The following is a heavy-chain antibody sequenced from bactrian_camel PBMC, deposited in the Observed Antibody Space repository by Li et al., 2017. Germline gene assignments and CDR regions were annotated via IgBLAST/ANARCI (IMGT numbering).Heavy chain of an antibody. V-gene: IGHV3S40*01. Sequence: DVQLVESGGGEEQPGGSLRLSCTTSGFTFSRSLMTWARQAPGKELEWVSAITSGGDFAHYIDSVLGRFTIYEDNAKTAVYLQMRDLKPEDTASYYCAADSHKDVSDLRCDLWGQGTQVTVS. J-gene: IGHJ4*01. CDR3: AADSHKDVSDLRCDL. CDR2: ITSGGDFA. D-gene: IGHD6*01. CDR1: GFTFSRSL.